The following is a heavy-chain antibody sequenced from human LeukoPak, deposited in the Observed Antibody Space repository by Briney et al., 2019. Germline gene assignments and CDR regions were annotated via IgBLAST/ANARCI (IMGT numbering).Heavy chain of an antibody. V-gene: IGHV1-69*01. J-gene: IGHJ3*02. Sequence: SVKVSCKASEGTFSSYAISWVRQAPGQGLEWMGGIIPIFGTANYAQKFQGRVTITADESTSTAYMELSSLRSEDTAVYYCARIAQDAFDIWGQGTMVTVSS. CDR3: ARIAQDAFDI. D-gene: IGHD2-15*01. CDR1: EGTFSSYA. CDR2: IIPIFGTA.